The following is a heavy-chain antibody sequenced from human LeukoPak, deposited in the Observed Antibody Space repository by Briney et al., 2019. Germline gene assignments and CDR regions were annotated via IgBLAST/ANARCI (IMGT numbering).Heavy chain of an antibody. Sequence: ASVKVSCKASGYTFTSYYMHWVRQAPGQGLEWMGIINPSGGSTSYTQKFQGRVTMTRDTSTSTVYMELSSLRSEDTAVYYCARTPKYCSGGSCYSYYYYGMDVWGQGTTVTVSS. CDR1: GYTFTSYY. D-gene: IGHD2-15*01. CDR3: ARTPKYCSGGSCYSYYYYGMDV. V-gene: IGHV1-46*01. J-gene: IGHJ6*02. CDR2: INPSGGST.